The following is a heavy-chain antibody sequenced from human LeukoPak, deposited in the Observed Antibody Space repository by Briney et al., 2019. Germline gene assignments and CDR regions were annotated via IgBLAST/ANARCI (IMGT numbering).Heavy chain of an antibody. V-gene: IGHV3-21*01. CDR1: GFTFSTYS. J-gene: IGHJ4*02. CDR2: ISSGSSYI. D-gene: IGHD4-23*01. CDR3: ARGGLGNFD. Sequence: GGSLRLSCAASGFTFSTYSMNWVRRAPGKGLEWVSSISSGSSYIFYADSVKGRFTISRDNAKNSLYLQMNSLRAEGTAVYYCARGGLGNFDWGQGTLVTVSS.